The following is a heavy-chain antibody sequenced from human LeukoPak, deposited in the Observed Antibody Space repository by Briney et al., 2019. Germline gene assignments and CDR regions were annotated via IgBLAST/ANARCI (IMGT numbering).Heavy chain of an antibody. CDR3: ARDLFSGVFNWFDP. Sequence: PSETLSLTCTVSGGSISSYYWSWIRQPPGKGLEWIGSIYYSGSTNYNPSLKSRVTISVDTSKNQFSLKLSSVTAADTAVYYCARDLFSGVFNWFDPWGQGTLVTVSS. CDR2: IYYSGST. J-gene: IGHJ5*02. D-gene: IGHD3-9*01. CDR1: GGSISSYY. V-gene: IGHV4-59*01.